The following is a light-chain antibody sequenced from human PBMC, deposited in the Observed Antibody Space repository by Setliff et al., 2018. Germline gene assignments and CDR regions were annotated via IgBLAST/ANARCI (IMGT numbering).Light chain of an antibody. CDR3: SSYTGSYTYV. CDR2: YVR. J-gene: IGLJ1*01. V-gene: IGLV2-14*03. CDR1: SSDVGGYDY. Sequence: QSALTQPASVSGSPGQSITIPCTGTSSDVGGYDYVSWYQQHPGKAPKLLIYYVRDRPSGVSDRFSGSKSGNTASLTISGLQAEDEADYYCSSYTGSYTYVFGTGTKVTVL.